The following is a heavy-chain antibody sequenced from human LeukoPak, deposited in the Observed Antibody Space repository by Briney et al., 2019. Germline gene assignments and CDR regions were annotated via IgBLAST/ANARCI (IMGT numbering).Heavy chain of an antibody. Sequence: PSETLSLTCTVSGGSISSGSYYWSWIRQPAGKGLEWIGRIYTSGSTNYNPSLKSRVTISVDTSKNQFSLKLSSVTAADTAVYYCARAEPSVRRILFRILYNWFDPWGQGTLVTVSS. CDR1: GGSISSGSYY. CDR2: IYTSGST. J-gene: IGHJ5*02. D-gene: IGHD2-15*01. V-gene: IGHV4-61*02. CDR3: ARAEPSVRRILFRILYNWFDP.